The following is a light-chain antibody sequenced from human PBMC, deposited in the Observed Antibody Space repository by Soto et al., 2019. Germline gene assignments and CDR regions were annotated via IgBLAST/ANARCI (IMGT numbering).Light chain of an antibody. CDR3: QQHNDYSPVT. CDR1: QTIGSS. V-gene: IGKV1-5*01. J-gene: IGKJ2*01. CDR2: DAS. Sequence: DIQMTQSPSTLSASVGDRVTITCRASQTIGSSLAWYQHKPGKAPKLLIFDASTLQTGVSSRFSGSGFGTDFTLTIGNLQPDDFATYYCQQHNDYSPVTFGQGTKLEIK.